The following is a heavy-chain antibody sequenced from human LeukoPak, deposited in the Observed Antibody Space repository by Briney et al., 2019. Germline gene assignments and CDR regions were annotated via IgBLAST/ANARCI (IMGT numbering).Heavy chain of an antibody. CDR1: GDSFTSVTDY. V-gene: IGHV4-39*01. CDR2: GDYSGGT. CDR3: ARHTSVTYAHFDY. J-gene: IGHJ4*02. D-gene: IGHD2-2*01. Sequence: SETLSLTCTVSGDSFTSVTDYWAWIRQPPGKGLEWIASGDYSGGTYYNPSLESRVAMSVDTSKNQFSLMLSSVTAADTAVYYCARHTSVTYAHFDYWGQGTLVTVSS.